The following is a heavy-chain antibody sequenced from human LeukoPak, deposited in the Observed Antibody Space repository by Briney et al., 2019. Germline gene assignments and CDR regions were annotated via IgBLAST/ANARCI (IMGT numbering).Heavy chain of an antibody. CDR3: ATETIGRHYDY. J-gene: IGHJ4*02. CDR1: GFTFSSCG. CDR2: IGPTGTDT. V-gene: IGHV3-21*03. D-gene: IGHD1-14*01. Sequence: PGGSLRLXCAASGFTFSSCGFNWVRQAPGKGLEWVTSIGPTGTDTYYADSVRGRFTISRDNAKNSMYLQMDSLRDEDTAVYYCATETIGRHYDYWGQGTLLTVSS.